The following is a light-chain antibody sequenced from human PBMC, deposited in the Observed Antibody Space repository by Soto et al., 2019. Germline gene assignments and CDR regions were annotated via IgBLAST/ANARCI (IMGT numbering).Light chain of an antibody. V-gene: IGKV1-33*01. CDR1: QDITNY. Sequence: DIQMTQSPSSLSASVGDRVTITCQASQDITNYLSWYQQKPGKAPKLLIYGASNLQTGVPSRFSGSGSGTEFTLTISSLQPDDFATYYCQHYNSYSEAFGQGTKVELK. CDR3: QHYNSYSEA. J-gene: IGKJ1*01. CDR2: GAS.